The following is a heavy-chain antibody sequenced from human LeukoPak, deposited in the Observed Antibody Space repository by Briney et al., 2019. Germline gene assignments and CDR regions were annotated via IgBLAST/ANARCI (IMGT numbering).Heavy chain of an antibody. V-gene: IGHV4-61*02. CDR3: ATGVGIAAASFDY. Sequence: ASQTLSLTCTVSGGSINSDSYYWSWIRPPAGKGLEWIGRIYTSGSTNYNPSLKSRVTISVDTSKNQFSLKLSSVTAADTAVYYCATGVGIAAASFDYWGQGTLVTVSS. CDR1: GGSINSDSYY. D-gene: IGHD6-13*01. J-gene: IGHJ4*02. CDR2: IYTSGST.